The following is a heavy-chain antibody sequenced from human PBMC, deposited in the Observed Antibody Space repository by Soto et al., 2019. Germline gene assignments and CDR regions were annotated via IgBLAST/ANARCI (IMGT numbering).Heavy chain of an antibody. D-gene: IGHD1-26*01. CDR3: AKDRGGDSYKIRGYFDY. V-gene: IGHV3-23*01. CDR2: ISGSGGST. CDR1: GFTFSSYA. Sequence: EVQLLESGGGLVQPGGSLRLSCAASGFTFSSYAMSWVRQAPGKGLEWVSAISGSGGSTYYADSVKGRFTISRDNSKNTLYLQMTSLRAEDTAVYYCAKDRGGDSYKIRGYFDYWGQGTLVTVSS. J-gene: IGHJ4*02.